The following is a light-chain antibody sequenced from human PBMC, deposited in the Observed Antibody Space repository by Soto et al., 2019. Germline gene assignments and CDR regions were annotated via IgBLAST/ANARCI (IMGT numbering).Light chain of an antibody. CDR2: DAS. CDR3: QQFNGFPLT. Sequence: IPLTQSPSSLSASVGDRVTITCRAGQDIGSALAWYQQRPGKAPKLLLYDASNLEAGVPSRFSGSGSGTDFTLTITSLRPEDCATYYCQQFNGFPLTFGGGTKVQIK. CDR1: QDIGSA. J-gene: IGKJ4*01. V-gene: IGKV1-13*02.